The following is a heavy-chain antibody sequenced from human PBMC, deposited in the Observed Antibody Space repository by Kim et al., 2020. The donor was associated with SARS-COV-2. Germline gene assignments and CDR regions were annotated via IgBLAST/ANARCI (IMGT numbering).Heavy chain of an antibody. Sequence: SETLSLTCTVSGGSISSGSYYWSWIRQPAGKGLEWIGRIYTSGSTNYNPSLKSRVTISVDTSKNQFSLKLSSVTAADTAVYYCARENRYYDILTGYSEYYFDYWGQGTLVTVSS. J-gene: IGHJ4*02. CDR2: IYTSGST. V-gene: IGHV4-61*02. CDR1: GGSISSGSYY. CDR3: ARENRYYDILTGYSEYYFDY. D-gene: IGHD3-9*01.